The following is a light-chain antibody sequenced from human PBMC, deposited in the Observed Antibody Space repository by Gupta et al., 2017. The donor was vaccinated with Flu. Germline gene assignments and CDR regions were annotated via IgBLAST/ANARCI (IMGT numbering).Light chain of an antibody. J-gene: IGLJ1*01. Sequence: QSALTQPASVSGSLGPPIHIPCTGPSSEVGNSDYVSWYQQDSGKAPKLLIYDVSNRPSGVSSRFSGSKSGNTASLTISGLQAEDETDYYCSSYTSTTTFYVFGTGTKVTVL. CDR2: DVS. V-gene: IGLV2-14*01. CDR3: SSYTSTTTFYV. CDR1: SSEVGNSDY.